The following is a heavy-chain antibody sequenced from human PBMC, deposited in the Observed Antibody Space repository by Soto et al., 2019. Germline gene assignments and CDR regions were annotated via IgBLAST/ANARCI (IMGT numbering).Heavy chain of an antibody. V-gene: IGHV1-18*04. CDR1: GYTFINFG. J-gene: IGHJ4*02. CDR2: IRGYNGDT. Sequence: ASVKVSCKTSGYTFINFGITWVRQAPGQGLEWVGKIRGYNGDTNYAPKLQGRVTMTTDTSTSTAYLELRTLRSDDTAVYYCARWRHRNPDYWGQGTLVTVSS. D-gene: IGHD4-4*01. CDR3: ARWRHRNPDY.